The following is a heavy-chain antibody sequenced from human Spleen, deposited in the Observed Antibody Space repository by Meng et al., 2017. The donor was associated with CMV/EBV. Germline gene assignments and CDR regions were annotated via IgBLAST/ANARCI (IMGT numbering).Heavy chain of an antibody. CDR2: INPSGSST. D-gene: IGHD5-18*01. CDR3: ARPRGYSYGPLDY. V-gene: IGHV1-46*01. J-gene: IGHJ4*02. Sequence: KAYGQNVARYYMHWVRQAPGQGPEWVGIINPSGSSTSNAQKCQGRVTMTRDTSTSTVYMELSSLRSEDTAVYYCARPRGYSYGPLDYWGQGTLVTVSS. CDR1: GQNVARYY.